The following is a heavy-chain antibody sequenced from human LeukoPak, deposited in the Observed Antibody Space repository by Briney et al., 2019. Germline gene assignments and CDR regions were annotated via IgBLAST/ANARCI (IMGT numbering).Heavy chain of an antibody. CDR3: ARLAWGYDILTGPPSYFDY. V-gene: IGHV1-3*01. CDR2: INAGNGNT. CDR1: GYTFTSYA. D-gene: IGHD3-9*01. J-gene: IGHJ4*02. Sequence: ASVKVSCKASGYTFTSYAMHWVRQAPGQRLEWMGWINAGNGNTKYSQKFQGGVTITRDTSASTAYMELSSLRSEDTAVYYCARLAWGYDILTGPPSYFDYWGQGTLVTVSS.